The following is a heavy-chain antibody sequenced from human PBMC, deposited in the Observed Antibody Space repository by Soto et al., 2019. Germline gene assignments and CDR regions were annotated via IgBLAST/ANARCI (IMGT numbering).Heavy chain of an antibody. CDR2: ISAYNGNT. CDR3: ARESHYYGDYLPTTVGMDV. CDR1: GYTFTSYG. D-gene: IGHD4-17*01. J-gene: IGHJ6*02. Sequence: QVQLVQSGAEVKKPGASVKVSCKASGYTFTSYGISWVRQAPGQGLEWMGWISAYNGNTNYAQKLQGRVTMTTDTSTSTAYMELRSLRSDDTAVYYCARESHYYGDYLPTTVGMDVWGQGTTVTVSS. V-gene: IGHV1-18*04.